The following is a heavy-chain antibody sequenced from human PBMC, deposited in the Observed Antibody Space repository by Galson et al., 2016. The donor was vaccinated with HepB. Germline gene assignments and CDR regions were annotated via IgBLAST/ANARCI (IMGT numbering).Heavy chain of an antibody. D-gene: IGHD3-22*01. Sequence: SLRLSCAASGFAFRTYSMNWVRQTPGKGLEWVASITGTDYYTYYADSIKDRFTISRDKSKNTLYLQMNSLRAEDTAVYYCAKSIRGDDYYPFYYYSMDVWGQGTLVTVSS. J-gene: IGHJ4*02. CDR3: AKSIRGDDYYPFYYYSMDV. V-gene: IGHV3-21*04. CDR2: ITGTDYYT. CDR1: GFAFRTYS.